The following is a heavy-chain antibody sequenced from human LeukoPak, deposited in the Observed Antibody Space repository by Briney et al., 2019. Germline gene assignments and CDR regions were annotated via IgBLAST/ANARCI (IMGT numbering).Heavy chain of an antibody. CDR2: IIPIFATA. CDR1: GGTFSSYS. Sequence: SVKVSCKASGGTFSSYSISWVRQAPGQGLEWMGGIIPIFATANYAQKFQGRVTITADESTSTAYMELSSLRSEDTAVYYCAGRGTETTVVTYFDYWGQGTLVTVSS. D-gene: IGHD4-23*01. J-gene: IGHJ4*02. V-gene: IGHV1-69*13. CDR3: AGRGTETTVVTYFDY.